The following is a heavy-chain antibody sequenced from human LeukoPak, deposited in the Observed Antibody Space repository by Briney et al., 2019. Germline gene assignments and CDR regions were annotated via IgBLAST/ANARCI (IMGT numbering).Heavy chain of an antibody. D-gene: IGHD6-13*01. Sequence: SETLSLTCTVSGGSISSSRYYWGWIRHPPGKGLEWIGNIYYSESTYYNPSLKSRVTISVDTSKNQFSLKLSSVTAADTAVYYCARREYSSRWYYFDYWGQGTLVTVSS. CDR1: GGSISSSRYY. CDR2: IYYSEST. CDR3: ARREYSSRWYYFDY. V-gene: IGHV4-39*01. J-gene: IGHJ4*02.